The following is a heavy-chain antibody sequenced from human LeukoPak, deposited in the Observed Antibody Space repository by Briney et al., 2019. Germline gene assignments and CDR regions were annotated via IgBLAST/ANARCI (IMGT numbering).Heavy chain of an antibody. V-gene: IGHV4-34*01. CDR1: GGSFSGYY. D-gene: IGHD3-3*01. Sequence: SETLSLTCAVYGGSFSGYYWSWIRQPPGKGLEWIGEINHSGSTNYSPSLKSRVTISVDTSKNQFSLKLSSVTAADTAVYYCARGADYYDFWSGYYRSYGMDVWGQGTTVTVSS. CDR3: ARGADYYDFWSGYYRSYGMDV. CDR2: INHSGST. J-gene: IGHJ6*02.